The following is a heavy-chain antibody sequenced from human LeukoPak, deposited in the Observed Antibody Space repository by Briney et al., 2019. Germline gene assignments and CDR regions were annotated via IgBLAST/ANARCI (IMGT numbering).Heavy chain of an antibody. CDR1: GYAFTSYG. Sequence: ASVKVSCKASGYAFTSYGISWVRQAPGQGLEWMGWISAYNGNTNYAQKLQGRVTMTTDTSTSTAYMELSSLRSEDTAVYYCASRSGIAAAGTMDYWGQGTLVTVSS. J-gene: IGHJ4*02. V-gene: IGHV1-18*01. CDR3: ASRSGIAAAGTMDY. CDR2: ISAYNGNT. D-gene: IGHD6-13*01.